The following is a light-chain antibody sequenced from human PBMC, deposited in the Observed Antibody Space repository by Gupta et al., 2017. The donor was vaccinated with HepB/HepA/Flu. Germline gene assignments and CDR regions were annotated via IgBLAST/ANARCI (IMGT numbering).Light chain of an antibody. Sequence: QSALTQPASVSGSPGQSITISCTGSNSDVGDYNYVSWYQQHPGKAPKLLIFDVRSRPSGVANRFSGSKSGNTASLSISGLQTEDEADYYCSSSSSSSTRVFGTGTKVTVL. CDR1: NSDVGDYNY. CDR2: DVR. V-gene: IGLV2-14*01. CDR3: SSSSSSSTRV. J-gene: IGLJ1*01.